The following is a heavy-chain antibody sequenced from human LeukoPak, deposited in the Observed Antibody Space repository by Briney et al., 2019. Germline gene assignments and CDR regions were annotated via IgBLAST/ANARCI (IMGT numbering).Heavy chain of an antibody. CDR1: GFTFSRYG. V-gene: IGHV3-30*18. CDR3: AKLTDGDFWSGYMDY. CDR2: ISNDGINK. J-gene: IGHJ4*02. D-gene: IGHD3-3*01. Sequence: WGSLRLSCAASGFTFSRYGMHRVRQAPGKGLECVAVISNDGINKNYADSVKGRFTISRDNSKNTVYLQMNSLRAEDTAVYYCAKLTDGDFWSGYMDYWGQGTLVTVSS.